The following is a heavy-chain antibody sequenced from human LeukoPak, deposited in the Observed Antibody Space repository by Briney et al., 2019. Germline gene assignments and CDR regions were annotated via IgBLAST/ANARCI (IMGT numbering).Heavy chain of an antibody. CDR2: INHSGST. D-gene: IGHD3-10*01. V-gene: IGHV4-34*01. Sequence: SETLSLTCAVYGGSFSGYYWSWIRQPPGKGLEWIGEINHSGSTNYNPSLKSRVTISVDTSKNQFSLKLSSVTAADTAVYYCARDYGSGSYPTSFDYWGQGTLVTVSS. CDR1: GGSFSGYY. CDR3: ARDYGSGSYPTSFDY. J-gene: IGHJ4*02.